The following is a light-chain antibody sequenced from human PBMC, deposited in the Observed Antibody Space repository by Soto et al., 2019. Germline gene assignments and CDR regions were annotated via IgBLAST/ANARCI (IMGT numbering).Light chain of an antibody. CDR2: LGS. CDR3: MQALRTPLT. V-gene: IGKV2-28*01. Sequence: DLVMTQSPLSLPVTPGEPASISCRSSQSLLYSNGYNYLDWYLQKPGQSPQLLIYLGSNRASGGPERFSGSGSGTDFTLKSSRVEAEDIGVYYYCMQALRTPLTFGQGTKLEIK. J-gene: IGKJ2*01. CDR1: QSLLYSNGYNY.